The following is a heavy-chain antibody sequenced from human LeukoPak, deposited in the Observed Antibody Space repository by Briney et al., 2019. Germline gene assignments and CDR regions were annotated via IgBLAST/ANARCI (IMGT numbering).Heavy chain of an antibody. CDR2: INWNGGST. D-gene: IGHD3-3*01. Sequence: GGSLRLSCAASGFTFDDYGMSWVRQAPGKGLEWVSGINWNGGSTGYADSVKGRFTISGDNAKNSLYLQMNSLRAEDTALYYCARESYDFWSGYFRGQENWFDPWGQGTLVTVSS. CDR3: ARESYDFWSGYFRGQENWFDP. J-gene: IGHJ5*02. V-gene: IGHV3-20*04. CDR1: GFTFDDYG.